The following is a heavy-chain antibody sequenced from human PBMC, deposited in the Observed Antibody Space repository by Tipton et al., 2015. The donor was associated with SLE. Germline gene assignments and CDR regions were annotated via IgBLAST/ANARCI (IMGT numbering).Heavy chain of an antibody. CDR3: ARVSRYDNSGYYYEAMVY. D-gene: IGHD3-22*01. J-gene: IGHJ4*02. CDR2: ISDSGLSI. CDR1: GFTFSNYE. V-gene: IGHV3-48*03. Sequence: GSLRLSCAASGFTFSNYEINWVRQAPGKGLEWVSYISDSGLSIYYADSVKGRFTLSRDNAKNSLYLQMNSLRAEDTAVYYCARVSRYDNSGYYYEAMVYWGQGTLVTVSS.